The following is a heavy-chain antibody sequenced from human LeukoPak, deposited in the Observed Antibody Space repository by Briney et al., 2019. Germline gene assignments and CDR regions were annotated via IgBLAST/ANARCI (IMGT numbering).Heavy chain of an antibody. V-gene: IGHV3-7*01. CDR1: GFTFRRHW. Sequence: GGSLRLSRAASGFTFRRHWMSWVRQAPGKGPEWVAHIKQDGAEYYVDSVKGRFIISRDNAKNSLYLQMNSLRAEDTAVYSCVRGPDYGDRLDYFDYWGQGTLVTVSS. CDR3: VRGPDYGDRLDYFDY. J-gene: IGHJ4*02. D-gene: IGHD4-17*01. CDR2: IKQDGAE.